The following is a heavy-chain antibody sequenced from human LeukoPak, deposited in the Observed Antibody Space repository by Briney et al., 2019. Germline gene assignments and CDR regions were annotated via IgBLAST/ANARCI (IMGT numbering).Heavy chain of an antibody. Sequence: PSETLSLTCAVYGGSFSGYYWSWIRQPPGKGLEWIGEINHSGSTNYNPSLKSRVTISVDTSKNQFSLKLSSVTAADTAVYYCARGRAMRYWGQGTLVTVSS. D-gene: IGHD2-2*01. CDR2: INHSGST. J-gene: IGHJ4*02. V-gene: IGHV4-34*01. CDR3: ARGRAMRY. CDR1: GGSFSGYY.